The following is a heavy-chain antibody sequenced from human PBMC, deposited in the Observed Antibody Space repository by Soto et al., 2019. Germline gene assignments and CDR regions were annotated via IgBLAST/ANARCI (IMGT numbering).Heavy chain of an antibody. CDR3: ARGGGVGVAGSAAFDM. D-gene: IGHD3-3*01. Sequence: QLHLVQSGAVVKKPGASVTVSCSASGYPVTAYYMHWVRQAPGRGLEWMGGINPATGAGKYTRTSQGRVTMTRDTSTSTVFMELSGLTSEATAVFYCARGGGVGVAGSAAFDMWGQGTVVTVSS. J-gene: IGHJ3*02. CDR2: INPATGAG. V-gene: IGHV1-2*02. CDR1: GYPVTAYY.